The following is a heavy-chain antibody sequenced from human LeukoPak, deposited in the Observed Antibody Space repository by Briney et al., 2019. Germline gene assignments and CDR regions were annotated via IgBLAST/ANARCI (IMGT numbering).Heavy chain of an antibody. Sequence: PGGSLRLSCSASGFIFSTYAMHWVRQAPGRRPEYVSVVNNNGDTTYYPDSVKGRFTISRDNSKNTLSLQMSSLRTEDTAIYYCVKEPDYSSGSGRWGYFDNWGQGTLVTVSS. D-gene: IGHD3-10*01. V-gene: IGHV3-64D*06. CDR2: VNNNGDTT. CDR1: GFIFSTYA. J-gene: IGHJ4*02. CDR3: VKEPDYSSGSGRWGYFDN.